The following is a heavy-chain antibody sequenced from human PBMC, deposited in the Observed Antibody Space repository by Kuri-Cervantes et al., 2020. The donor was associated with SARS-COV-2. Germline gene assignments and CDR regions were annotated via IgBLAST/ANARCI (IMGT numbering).Heavy chain of an antibody. Sequence: GESLKISCAASGFTFSSYAMHWVRQAPGKGLEWVSSISSSSSYIYYADSVKGRFTISRDNAKNSLYLQMNSLRAEDTAVYYCARDRAYSSSWRRTNWFDPWGQGTLVTVSS. V-gene: IGHV3-21*01. CDR2: ISSSSSYI. D-gene: IGHD6-13*01. CDR1: GFTFSSYA. CDR3: ARDRAYSSSWRRTNWFDP. J-gene: IGHJ5*02.